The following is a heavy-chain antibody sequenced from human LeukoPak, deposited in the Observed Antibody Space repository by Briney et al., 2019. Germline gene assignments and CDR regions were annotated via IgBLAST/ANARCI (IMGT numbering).Heavy chain of an antibody. D-gene: IGHD1-1*01. V-gene: IGHV1-2*02. Sequence: ASVKVSGKASGYTFTGYYMHWVRQAPGQGLEWMGWINPNSGGTNYAQKFQGRVTMTRDTSISTAYMELSRLRSDDTAVYYCARENRLERRSDYWGQGTLVTVSS. CDR3: ARENRLERRSDY. J-gene: IGHJ4*02. CDR2: INPNSGGT. CDR1: GYTFTGYY.